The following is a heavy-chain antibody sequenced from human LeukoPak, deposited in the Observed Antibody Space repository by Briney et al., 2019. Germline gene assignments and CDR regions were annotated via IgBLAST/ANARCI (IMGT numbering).Heavy chain of an antibody. V-gene: IGHV1-69*04. CDR1: GGTFSSYA. CDR2: IIPILGIA. J-gene: IGHJ6*02. CDR3: ARTYYYGSGSYYSDYYYYGMDV. D-gene: IGHD3-10*01. Sequence: GASVTVSFKASGGTFSSYAISWVRQAPGQGLEWMGRIIPILGIANYAQKFQGRVTITADKSTSTAYMELSSLRSEDTAVYYCARTYYYGSGSYYSDYYYYGMDVWGQGTTVTVSS.